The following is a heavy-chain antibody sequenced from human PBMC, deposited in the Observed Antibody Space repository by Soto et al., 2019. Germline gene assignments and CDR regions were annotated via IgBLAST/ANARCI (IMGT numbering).Heavy chain of an antibody. J-gene: IGHJ6*02. CDR1: GGSISSSNW. CDR2: IYHSGST. V-gene: IGHV4-4*02. Sequence: PSETLSLTCAVSGGSISSSNWWSWVRQPPGKGLEWIGEIYHSGSTNYNPSLKSRVTISVDKSKNQFSLKLSSVTAADTAAYYCERMGGTGTKLFNGLDVWGQGTTVTVSS. CDR3: ERMGGTGTKLFNGLDV. D-gene: IGHD1-7*01.